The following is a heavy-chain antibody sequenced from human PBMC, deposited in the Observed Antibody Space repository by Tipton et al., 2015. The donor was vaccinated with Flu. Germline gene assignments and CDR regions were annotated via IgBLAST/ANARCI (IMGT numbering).Heavy chain of an antibody. J-gene: IGHJ3*02. CDR2: ISSSSSTI. D-gene: IGHD1-26*01. CDR1: GFTFSSYS. Sequence: SLRLSCAASGFTFSSYSMNWVRQAPGKGLEWVSYISSSSSTIYYADSVKGRFTISRDNAKNSLYLQMNSLRAEDTAVYYCARDKGGSYYSVVPSDAFDIWGQGTMVTVSS. V-gene: IGHV3-48*04. CDR3: ARDKGGSYYSVVPSDAFDI.